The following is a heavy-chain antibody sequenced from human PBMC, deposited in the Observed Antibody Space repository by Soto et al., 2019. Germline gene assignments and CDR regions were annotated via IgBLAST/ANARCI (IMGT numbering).Heavy chain of an antibody. D-gene: IGHD3-3*02. V-gene: IGHV4-4*07. Sequence: PSETLSLTCSVSGRSMISYYCSWSRQPAGKGLEWIGRIYTGGNTNYNPSLKSRVTMSVDTSKSQFSLSLTSVTAADTAVYYCAREGDDRHFFFDSWGQGTLVTVSS. CDR3: AREGDDRHFFFDS. J-gene: IGHJ4*02. CDR1: GRSMISYY. CDR2: IYTGGNT.